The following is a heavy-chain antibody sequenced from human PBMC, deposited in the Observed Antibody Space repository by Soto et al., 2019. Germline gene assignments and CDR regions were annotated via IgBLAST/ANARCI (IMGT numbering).Heavy chain of an antibody. CDR2: INPSGGST. CDR3: ARDPDVAAGPGDYYYYGMDV. V-gene: IGHV1-46*01. Sequence: GGSVKVSCKASGYTFTSHYMHWVRQAPGQGLEGMGIINPSGGSTSYAQKFQGRVTMTRDTSTSTVYMELSSLRSEDTAVYYCARDPDVAAGPGDYYYYGMDVWGQGTTVTVSS. D-gene: IGHD6-6*01. J-gene: IGHJ6*02. CDR1: GYTFTSHY.